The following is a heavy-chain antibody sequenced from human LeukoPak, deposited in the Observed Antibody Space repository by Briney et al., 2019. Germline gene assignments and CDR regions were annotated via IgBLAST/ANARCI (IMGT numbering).Heavy chain of an antibody. J-gene: IGHJ3*02. CDR2: ISYDGNNK. V-gene: IGHV3-30-3*01. Sequence: GGSLRLSCAASGFTFSSYAMHWVRQAPGKGLEWVAVISYDGNNKYYADSVKGRFTISRDNAKNSLYLQMNSLRAEDTAVYYCARALGQAPIWGQGTMVSVSS. CDR1: GFTFSSYA. CDR3: ARALGQAPI.